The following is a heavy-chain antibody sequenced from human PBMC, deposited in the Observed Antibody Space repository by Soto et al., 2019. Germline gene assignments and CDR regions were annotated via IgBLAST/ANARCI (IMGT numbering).Heavy chain of an antibody. Sequence: SVKVSCKASGGTFSSYAISWVRQAPGQGLEWMGGIIPIFGTANYAQKFQGRVTITADESTSTAYMELSSLRSEDTAVYYCARGGVAGNAWAFDIWGQGTMVTVSS. V-gene: IGHV1-69*13. CDR2: IIPIFGTA. CDR3: ARGGVAGNAWAFDI. J-gene: IGHJ3*02. D-gene: IGHD6-19*01. CDR1: GGTFSSYA.